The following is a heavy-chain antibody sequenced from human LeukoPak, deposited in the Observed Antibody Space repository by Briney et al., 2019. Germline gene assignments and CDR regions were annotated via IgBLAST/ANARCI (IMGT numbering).Heavy chain of an antibody. CDR1: GFTFSSYG. Sequence: PGGSLRLCCAASGFTFSSYGMHWVRQAPGKGLEWVAFIRSDGNNKYYADSVKGRFTISRDNSKNTLYLQMNSLRSEDTAVYYCAKDGSGYSYSDYWGQGTLFTVSS. J-gene: IGHJ4*02. CDR3: AKDGSGYSYSDY. V-gene: IGHV3-30*02. CDR2: IRSDGNNK. D-gene: IGHD5-18*01.